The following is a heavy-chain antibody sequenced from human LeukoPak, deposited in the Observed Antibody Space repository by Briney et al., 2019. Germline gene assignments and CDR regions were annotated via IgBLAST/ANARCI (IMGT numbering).Heavy chain of an antibody. D-gene: IGHD4-23*01. CDR1: GFTFSSYW. CDR2: INSDGSST. V-gene: IGHV3-74*01. Sequence: GGSLRLSCAASGFTFSSYWMHWVRQAPGKGLVWVSRINSDGSSTSYADSVKGRFTISTDNAKNTLYLQMNSLRAEDTAVYYCARARYGGNYYFDYWGQGTLVTVSS. CDR3: ARARYGGNYYFDY. J-gene: IGHJ4*02.